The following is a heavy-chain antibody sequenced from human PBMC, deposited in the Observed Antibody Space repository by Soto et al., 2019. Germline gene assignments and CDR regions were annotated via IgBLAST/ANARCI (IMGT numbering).Heavy chain of an antibody. CDR3: ASGRYGDY. Sequence: QVHLVQSGAEVKKPGASVKVSCQASGYAFTTYGITWVRQAPGQGLEWMGWISAHNGNTNYAQKLQGRVTVTRDTVTSMAYMELRSLRYDEPAVYYCASGRYGDYWGQGALFTFSS. V-gene: IGHV1-18*01. CDR1: GYAFTTYG. J-gene: IGHJ4*02. D-gene: IGHD1-26*01. CDR2: ISAHNGNT.